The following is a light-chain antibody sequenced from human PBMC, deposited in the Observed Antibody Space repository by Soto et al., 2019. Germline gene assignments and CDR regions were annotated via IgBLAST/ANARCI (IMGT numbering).Light chain of an antibody. Sequence: QSVLTQPASVSGSPGQSITISCTGTSSDVGSYNLVSWYQQHPGKAPKLMIYEGSKRPSGVSNRFSGSKSGNTASLTISGLRAEDEADYYCCSYAGSITYVVFGGWTKVTVL. J-gene: IGLJ2*01. CDR1: SSDVGSYNL. V-gene: IGLV2-23*01. CDR2: EGS. CDR3: CSYAGSITYVV.